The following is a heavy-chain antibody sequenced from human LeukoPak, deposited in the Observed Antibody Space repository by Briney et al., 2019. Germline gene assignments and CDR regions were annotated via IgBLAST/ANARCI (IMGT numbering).Heavy chain of an antibody. V-gene: IGHV4-39*01. Sequence: KPSETLSLTCSVSGVSISSIDYYWGWIRQPPGQGLEWIGGVYFNGKTYYNPSLRSRVTMTMDTSKNQFSLRLTSVTAADTAVYYCARRPVPGGYAFDSWGQGTLVGVSS. CDR2: VYFNGKT. J-gene: IGHJ4*02. CDR1: GVSISSIDYY. D-gene: IGHD3-16*01. CDR3: ARRPVPGGYAFDS.